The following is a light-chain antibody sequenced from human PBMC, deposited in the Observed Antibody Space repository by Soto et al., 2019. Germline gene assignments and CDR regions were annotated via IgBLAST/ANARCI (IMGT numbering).Light chain of an antibody. CDR2: DAS. CDR3: QQRSNWTPIT. CDR1: QSIGSY. V-gene: IGKV3-11*01. Sequence: EIFLTQSPSTLSLSLRARATLSCSSSQSIGSYLAWYQHKLGQPPRLLIYDASNRATGIPVRFSGSGSGTDFTLTISSLEPEDFAVYYCQQRSNWTPITFGQGTRLEIK. J-gene: IGKJ5*01.